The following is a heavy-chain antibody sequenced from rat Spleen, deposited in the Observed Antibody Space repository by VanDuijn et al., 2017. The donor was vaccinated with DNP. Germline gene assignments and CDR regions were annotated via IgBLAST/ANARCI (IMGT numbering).Heavy chain of an antibody. Sequence: EVQLVESGGDLVQSGRSLKVSCAASGFTFSDYNMAWVRQAPKKGLEWVATITYDGSRTYCRDSVKGRFTISRDNAKNTQYLQMDSLRSEDTATYYCAASIATRGAMDVWGQGTSVTVSS. V-gene: IGHV5S10*01. J-gene: IGHJ4*01. CDR1: GFTFSDYN. CDR2: ITYDGSRT. D-gene: IGHD1-2*01. CDR3: AASIATRGAMDV.